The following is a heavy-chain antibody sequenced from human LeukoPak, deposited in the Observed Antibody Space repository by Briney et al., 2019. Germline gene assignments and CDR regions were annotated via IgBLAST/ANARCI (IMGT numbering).Heavy chain of an antibody. D-gene: IGHD4-17*01. CDR2: ISGSGGST. Sequence: GGSLRLSCAASGFTFSSYAMSWVRQAPGKGLEWVSAISGSGGSTYYADSVKGRFTISRDNSKNTLYLQMNSLRAEDTAVYYCAKSTIRRNDYGDFFDYWGQGTLVTVSS. CDR1: GFTFSSYA. V-gene: IGHV3-23*01. J-gene: IGHJ4*02. CDR3: AKSTIRRNDYGDFFDY.